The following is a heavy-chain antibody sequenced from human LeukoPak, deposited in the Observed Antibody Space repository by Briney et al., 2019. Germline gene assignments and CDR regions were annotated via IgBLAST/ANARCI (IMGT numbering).Heavy chain of an antibody. D-gene: IGHD2-15*01. V-gene: IGHV3-21*01. Sequence: GGSLTLSRAASGFTHIKYSMHGLRQAPGRGVEWVSYISTTSAYIYYTDSVKGRFTISRDNAKNSLYLQMNTLRVEDTAVYFCARVFRLVAAGGNDWFDPWGQGTLVTVSS. CDR2: ISTTSAYI. CDR1: GFTHIKYS. CDR3: ARVFRLVAAGGNDWFDP. J-gene: IGHJ5*02.